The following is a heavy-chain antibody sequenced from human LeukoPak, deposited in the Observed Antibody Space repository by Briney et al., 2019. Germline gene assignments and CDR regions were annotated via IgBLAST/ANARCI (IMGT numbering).Heavy chain of an antibody. CDR3: ARGLFMDV. J-gene: IGHJ6*02. V-gene: IGHV4-39*07. CDR2: IYDSGST. CDR1: GGSIRSSYYY. Sequence: SETLSLTCTVSGGSIRSSYYYWGWIRQPPGKGLEWIGSIYDSGSTYYNPSLKSRVTISVDRSKNQFSLKLSSVTAADTAVYYCARGLFMDVWGQGTTVTVSS.